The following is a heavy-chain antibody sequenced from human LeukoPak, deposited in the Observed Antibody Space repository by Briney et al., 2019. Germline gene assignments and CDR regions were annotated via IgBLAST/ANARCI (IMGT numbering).Heavy chain of an antibody. CDR3: ARVAPSTTFGVVTHRIFDY. CDR2: IYYSGTT. J-gene: IGHJ4*02. V-gene: IGHV4-39*07. Sequence: PSETLSLTCTVSGASITTSNYYWSWIRQPPGKGLDWIGSIYYSGTTYYSPSLKSRLTISVDTSKNQFSLKLSSVTAADTAVYYCARVAPSTTFGVVTHRIFDYWGQGTLVTVSS. D-gene: IGHD3-3*01. CDR1: GASITTSNYY.